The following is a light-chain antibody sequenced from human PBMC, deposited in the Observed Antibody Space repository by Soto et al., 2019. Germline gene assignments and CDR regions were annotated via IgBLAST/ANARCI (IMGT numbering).Light chain of an antibody. V-gene: IGLV1-51*02. CDR1: SSNIGNNY. CDR3: GTWDSSLSVYV. Sequence: QSVLTQSPSVSAAPGQKVTISCSGSSSNIGNNYVSWYQQLPGTAHKLLIYENNKRPSGIPDRFSGSKSGTSATLGITGLQTGDEADYYCGTWDSSLSVYVFGTGTQLTVL. J-gene: IGLJ1*01. CDR2: ENN.